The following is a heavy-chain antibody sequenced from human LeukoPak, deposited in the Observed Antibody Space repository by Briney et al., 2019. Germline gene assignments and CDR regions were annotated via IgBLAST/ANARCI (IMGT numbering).Heavy chain of an antibody. CDR3: AKDPLGPRYCSGTSCSNWFDP. CDR2: ISGSGTFT. V-gene: IGHV3-23*01. Sequence: QPGGSLRLSCAASGFTFSSYAMSWVRQAPGKGLEWVSAISGSGTFTYYADSVKGRFTISRDNSKNTLYLQLNSLRAEDTAVYYCAKDPLGPRYCSGTSCSNWFDPWGQGTLSPSPQ. J-gene: IGHJ5*02. D-gene: IGHD2-2*01. CDR1: GFTFSSYA.